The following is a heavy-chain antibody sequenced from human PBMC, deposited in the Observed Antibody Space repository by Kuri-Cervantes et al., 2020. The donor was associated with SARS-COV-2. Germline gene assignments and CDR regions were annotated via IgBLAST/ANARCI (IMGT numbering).Heavy chain of an antibody. CDR2: INHSGST. D-gene: IGHD4-17*01. CDR3: ASRTVTTVDFDY. Sequence: SETLSLTCTVSGGSISSYYWSWIRQPPGKGLEWIGEINHSGSTNYNPSLKSRVTISVDTSKNQFSLKLSSVTAADTAVYYCASRTVTTVDFDYWGQGTLVTVSS. CDR1: GGSISSYY. J-gene: IGHJ4*02. V-gene: IGHV4-34*01.